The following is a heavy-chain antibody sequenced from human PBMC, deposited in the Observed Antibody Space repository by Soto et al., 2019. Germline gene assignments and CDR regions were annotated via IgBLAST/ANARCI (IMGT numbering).Heavy chain of an antibody. D-gene: IGHD5-12*01. CDR2: INPSGGST. J-gene: IGHJ4*02. CDR1: GYTFTSYY. Sequence: ASVKVSCKASGYTFTSYYMHWVRQAPGQGLEWMGIINPSGGSTSYAQKFQGRVTMTRDTSTGTAYMELNSLRSEDTAVYYCVRDSPIGSTFSGYDGIDYWGQGTLVTVSS. V-gene: IGHV1-46*01. CDR3: VRDSPIGSTFSGYDGIDY.